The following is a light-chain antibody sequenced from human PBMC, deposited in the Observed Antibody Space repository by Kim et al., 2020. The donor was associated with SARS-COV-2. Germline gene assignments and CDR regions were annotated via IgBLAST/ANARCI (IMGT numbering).Light chain of an antibody. Sequence: ASVGDRVTFTCRASQDISNYLAWYQQKPGKVPKLLIYAASTLQSGVPSRFRGSGSGTNFTLTINSLQPEDVATYYCQKYDSAPRTFGPGTKVDIK. V-gene: IGKV1-27*01. J-gene: IGKJ3*01. CDR3: QKYDSAPRT. CDR1: QDISNY. CDR2: AAS.